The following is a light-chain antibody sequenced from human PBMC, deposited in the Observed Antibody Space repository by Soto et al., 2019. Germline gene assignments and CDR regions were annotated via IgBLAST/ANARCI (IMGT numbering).Light chain of an antibody. Sequence: EIVLTQSPGTLSLSPGEIATLSFSASQSVSSSFLAWYQQKPGQAPRLLIYGASSRATGIPDRFSGSGSGTDFTLTISRLEPADFAVYYCQQYGSSLIAFGQGTRLEIK. CDR3: QQYGSSLIA. CDR2: GAS. CDR1: QSVSSSF. J-gene: IGKJ5*01. V-gene: IGKV3-20*01.